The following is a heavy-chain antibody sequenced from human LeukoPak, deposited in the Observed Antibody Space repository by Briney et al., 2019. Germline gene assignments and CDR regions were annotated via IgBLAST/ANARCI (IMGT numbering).Heavy chain of an antibody. Sequence: GGSLRLSCVATGFTFSNFGTNWVRQAPGKRLEWVAIIWYDGSNKKYADSVKGRFSISRDSSKNTVYLQMNSLRVEDTAVYYCARDAERYYFDYWGQGSLVTVSS. J-gene: IGHJ4*02. V-gene: IGHV3-33*01. CDR1: GFTFSNFG. D-gene: IGHD1-14*01. CDR2: IWYDGSNK. CDR3: ARDAERYYFDY.